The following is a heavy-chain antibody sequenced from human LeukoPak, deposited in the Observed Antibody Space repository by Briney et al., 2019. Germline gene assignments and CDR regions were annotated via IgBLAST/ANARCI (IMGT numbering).Heavy chain of an antibody. J-gene: IGHJ4*02. D-gene: IGHD3-10*01. CDR2: IYYSGST. CDR3: ARLLWYGELFGEFDY. V-gene: IGHV4-39*01. Sequence: WVRQAPGKGLEWIGSIYYSGSTYYNPSLKSRVTISVDTSKNQFSLKLSSVTAADTAVYYCARLLWYGELFGEFDYWGQGTLVTVSS.